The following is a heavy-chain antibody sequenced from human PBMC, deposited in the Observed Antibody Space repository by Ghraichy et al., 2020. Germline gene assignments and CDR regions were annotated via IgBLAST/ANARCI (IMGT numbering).Heavy chain of an antibody. CDR2: IYYSGST. CDR3: ARCSSSWYPYYYYMDV. V-gene: IGHV4-59*01. Sequence: SQTLSLTCTVSGGSISSYYWSWIRQPPGXGLEXIGYIYYSGSTNYNPSLKSRVTISVDTSKNQFSLKLSSLTGADTAVYYCARCSSSWYPYYYYMDVWGKGXTVTVSS. J-gene: IGHJ6*03. CDR1: GGSISSYY. D-gene: IGHD6-13*01.